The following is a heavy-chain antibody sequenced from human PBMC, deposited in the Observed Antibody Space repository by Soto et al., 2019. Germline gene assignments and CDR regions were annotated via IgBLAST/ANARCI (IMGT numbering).Heavy chain of an antibody. V-gene: IGHV3-49*03. CDR3: SGGQLVPYYYYGMDV. J-gene: IGHJ6*02. CDR1: GFTFSSYA. CDR2: IRSKAYGGTT. D-gene: IGHD6-6*01. Sequence: GGSLRLSCAASGFTFSSYAMSWFRQAPGKGLEWVGFIRSKAYGGTTEYAASVKGRFTISRDDSKSIAYLQMNSLKTEDTAVYYCSGGQLVPYYYYGMDVWGQGTTVTVSS.